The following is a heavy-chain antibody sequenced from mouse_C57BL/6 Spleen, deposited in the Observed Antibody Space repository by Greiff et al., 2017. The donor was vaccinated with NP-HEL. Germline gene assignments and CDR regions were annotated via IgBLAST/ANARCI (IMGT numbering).Heavy chain of an antibody. CDR1: GYTFTSYW. CDR3: AREITTVVATDWYFDV. V-gene: IGHV1-52*01. D-gene: IGHD1-1*01. Sequence: QVQLQQPGAELVRPGSSVKLSCKASGYTFTSYWMHWVKQRPIQGLEWIGNIDPSDSETHYNQKFKDKATLTVDKSSSTAYMQLSRLTSEDSAVYYCAREITTVVATDWYFDVWGTGTTVTVSS. J-gene: IGHJ1*03. CDR2: IDPSDSET.